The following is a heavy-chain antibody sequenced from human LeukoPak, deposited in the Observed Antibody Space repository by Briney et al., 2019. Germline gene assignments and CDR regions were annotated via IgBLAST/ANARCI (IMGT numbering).Heavy chain of an antibody. CDR3: AKDLSGYSGYDSQHKFDY. Sequence: PGGSLRLSCAASGFTFSSYAMSWVRQAPGKGLEWVSAISGSGGSTYYADSVKGRFTISRDNSKNTLYLQMNSLRAEDTAVYYRAKDLSGYSGYDSQHKFDYWGQGTLVTVSS. CDR2: ISGSGGST. J-gene: IGHJ4*02. CDR1: GFTFSSYA. V-gene: IGHV3-23*01. D-gene: IGHD5-12*01.